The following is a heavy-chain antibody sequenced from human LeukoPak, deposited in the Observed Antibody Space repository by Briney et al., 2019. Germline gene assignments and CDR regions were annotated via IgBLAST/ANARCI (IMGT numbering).Heavy chain of an antibody. Sequence: SETLSLTCGVFGGSLSDDYWSWIRQPPGKGLEWIGYIFYSGSTNYNPSLKSRVTLSVDTSKNQFSLKLGSVTAADTAVYYCARQPYMLGAYYFDYWGQGTLVTVSS. CDR1: GGSLSDDY. V-gene: IGHV4-59*08. CDR2: IFYSGST. J-gene: IGHJ4*02. CDR3: ARQPYMLGAYYFDY. D-gene: IGHD1-26*01.